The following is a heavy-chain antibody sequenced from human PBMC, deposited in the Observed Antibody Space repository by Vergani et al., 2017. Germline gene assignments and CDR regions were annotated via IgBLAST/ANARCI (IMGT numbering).Heavy chain of an antibody. CDR3: ARDRSDILTGHSPYCLDY. D-gene: IGHD3-9*01. CDR1: EYTFTGYY. V-gene: IGHV1-2*02. Sequence: QVQLVPSGAEVGKPGASVKVSCKASEYTFTGYYMHWVRQAPGQGLVWMGWINPNSGATNYAQKFQGRVTMTRDTSIRTAYMELSRLRSDDTAVYYCARDRSDILTGHSPYCLDYWGQGTLVTVSS. J-gene: IGHJ4*02. CDR2: INPNSGAT.